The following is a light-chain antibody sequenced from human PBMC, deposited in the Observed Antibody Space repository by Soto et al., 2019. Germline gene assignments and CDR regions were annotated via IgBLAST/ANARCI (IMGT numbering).Light chain of an antibody. V-gene: IGKV1-5*01. CDR1: QSISSW. CDR2: DAS. J-gene: IGKJ3*01. CDR3: QQYNSYLFT. Sequence: DIQMTQSPSNLSASVGDRVTITCRASQSISSWLAWYQQKPGKAPKLLIYDASSLESGVPSRFSGSASGTEFTLTISSLQPDDFATYYCQQYNSYLFTFGPGNKVDIK.